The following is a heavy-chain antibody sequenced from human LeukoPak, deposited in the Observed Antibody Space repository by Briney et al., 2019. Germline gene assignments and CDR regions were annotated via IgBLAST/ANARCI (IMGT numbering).Heavy chain of an antibody. CDR1: GLTFSSFA. D-gene: IGHD2-2*01. CDR2: ISGSGGDT. Sequence: GGSLRLSCAASGLTFSSFAMSWVRQAPGKGLEWVSAISGSGGDTEYADSVKGRFTISGDNYKNTLNLQMNSLRVKDTAVYYCTKCTTTCYANAFHIWGQGTMVTVSS. J-gene: IGHJ3*02. CDR3: TKCTTTCYANAFHI. V-gene: IGHV3-23*01.